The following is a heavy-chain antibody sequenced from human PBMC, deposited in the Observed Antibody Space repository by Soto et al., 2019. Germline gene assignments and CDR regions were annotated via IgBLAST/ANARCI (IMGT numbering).Heavy chain of an antibody. Sequence: GESLKISCKGSGYSFTSYWIGWVRQMPGKGLEWMGIIYPGDSDTRYSPSFQGQVTISADKSISTAYLQWSSLKASDTAMYYCARRSWSSWYFVVVIDAFDIWGQGTMVTVSS. CDR3: ARRSWSSWYFVVVIDAFDI. J-gene: IGHJ3*02. CDR2: IYPGDSDT. V-gene: IGHV5-51*01. CDR1: GYSFTSYW. D-gene: IGHD6-13*01.